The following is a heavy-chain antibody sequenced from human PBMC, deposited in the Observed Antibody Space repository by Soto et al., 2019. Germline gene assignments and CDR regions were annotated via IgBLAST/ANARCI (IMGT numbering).Heavy chain of an antibody. CDR2: INHSGST. Sequence: SETLSLTCAVYGGSFSGYYWSWIRQPPGKGLEWIGEINHSGSTNYNPSLKSRVTISVDTSKNQFSLKLSSVTAADTAVYYCARNHRSSSSWSHWGFWDIWGQGTMVTVSS. V-gene: IGHV4-34*01. CDR1: GGSFSGYY. J-gene: IGHJ3*02. CDR3: ARNHRSSSSWSHWGFWDI. D-gene: IGHD6-13*01.